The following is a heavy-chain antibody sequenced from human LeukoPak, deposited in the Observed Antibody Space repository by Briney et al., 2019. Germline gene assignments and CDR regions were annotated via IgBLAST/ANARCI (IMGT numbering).Heavy chain of an antibody. CDR3: AKDRHWGYAY. J-gene: IGHJ4*02. CDR2: ISNDGKNE. D-gene: IGHD3-16*01. CDR1: GFIFSTYG. V-gene: IGHV3-30*18. Sequence: QPGRSLRLSCAASGFIFSTYGMHWVRQAPGKGLEWVAVISNDGKNEYYADSVKGRFTISRDNSKNTLYVQMNSLRAEDSAVYYCAKDRHWGYAYWGQGTLVTVSS.